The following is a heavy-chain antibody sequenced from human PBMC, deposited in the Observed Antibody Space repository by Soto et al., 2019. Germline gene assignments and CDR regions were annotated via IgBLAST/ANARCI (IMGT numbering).Heavy chain of an antibody. CDR2: KFPTGSS. CDR1: GISFNSYY. V-gene: IGHV4-4*07. D-gene: IGHD6-13*01. Sequence: QVQLHESGPQVVKTSETLSLTCSVSGISFNSYYWAWIRQPVGKGLEWIGHKFPTGSSTYSPSLESRDTIGLDKSKNQVSLTLTSVTAADSGIYSCATLYSSFSYAAMDAWGQGTAVSVSS. CDR3: ATLYSSFSYAAMDA. J-gene: IGHJ6*02.